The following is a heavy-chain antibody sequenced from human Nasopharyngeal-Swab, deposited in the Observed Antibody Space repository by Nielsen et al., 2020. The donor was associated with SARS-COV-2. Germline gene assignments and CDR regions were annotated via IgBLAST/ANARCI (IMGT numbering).Heavy chain of an antibody. Sequence: VRQAPGKGLEWVSAISGSGGSTYYADSVKGRFTISRDNAKNSLYLQMNSLRAEDTAVYYCARDRGGLLWFGELPTYFDYWGQGTLVTVSS. D-gene: IGHD3-10*01. CDR2: ISGSGGST. J-gene: IGHJ4*02. CDR3: ARDRGGLLWFGELPTYFDY. V-gene: IGHV3-48*03.